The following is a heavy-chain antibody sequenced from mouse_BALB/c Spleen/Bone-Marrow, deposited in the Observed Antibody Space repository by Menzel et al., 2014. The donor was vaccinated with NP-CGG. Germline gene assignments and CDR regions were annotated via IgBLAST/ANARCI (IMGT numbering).Heavy chain of an antibody. CDR3: ARSCDYDYEGTWFAY. CDR2: INPNNGGT. Sequence: EVHLQQSGPELVEPGASVKMSCKASGYTFTDYYMKWVKQSHGKRLEWIGDINPNNGGTSYNQTFKGKATLTVDKSSSTAYMQLYSLTSEDSAVYYCARSCDYDYEGTWFAYWGQGTLVTVSA. V-gene: IGHV1-26*01. J-gene: IGHJ3*01. CDR1: GYTFTDYY. D-gene: IGHD2-4*01.